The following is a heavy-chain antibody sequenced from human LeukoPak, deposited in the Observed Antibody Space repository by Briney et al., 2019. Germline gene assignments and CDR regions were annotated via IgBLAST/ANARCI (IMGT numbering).Heavy chain of an antibody. Sequence: PSETLSLTCTVSGGSISSGSYYWSWIRQPAGKGLEWIGRIYTSGSTNYNPSLKSRVTISVDTSKNQFSLKLSSVTAADTAVYYCARVVAFGQLLTFNWFDPWGQGTLVTVSS. CDR1: GGSISSGSYY. V-gene: IGHV4-61*02. D-gene: IGHD2-2*01. CDR3: ARVVAFGQLLTFNWFDP. CDR2: IYTSGST. J-gene: IGHJ5*02.